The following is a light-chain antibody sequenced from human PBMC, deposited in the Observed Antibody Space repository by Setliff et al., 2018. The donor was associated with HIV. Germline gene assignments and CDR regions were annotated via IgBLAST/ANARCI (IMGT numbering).Light chain of an antibody. CDR2: DNF. J-gene: IGLJ3*02. Sequence: SYELTQPPSVSVAPGKTARITCGGNNIGSKSVHWYQQEPGQAPVLVVYDNFDRPSGIPERFSGSNSGNTATLTISRVEAGDEADYYCQMWDSSSDVVFGGGTKVTVL. CDR3: QMWDSSSDVV. CDR1: NIGSKS. V-gene: IGLV3-21*01.